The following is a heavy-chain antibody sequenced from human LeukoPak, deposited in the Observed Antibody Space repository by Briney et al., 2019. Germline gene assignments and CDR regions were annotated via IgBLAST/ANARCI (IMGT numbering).Heavy chain of an antibody. Sequence: GGSLRLSCEASGFIFSSYWMSWVRQAPGKGLEWVANIKQDGSEKCYVDSVKGRFTISRDNAKNSLYLQMNSLRAEDTAVYYCARENYAASFDYWGQGTLVTVSS. J-gene: IGHJ4*02. CDR1: GFIFSSYW. V-gene: IGHV3-7*01. CDR2: IKQDGSEK. CDR3: ARENYAASFDY. D-gene: IGHD1-7*01.